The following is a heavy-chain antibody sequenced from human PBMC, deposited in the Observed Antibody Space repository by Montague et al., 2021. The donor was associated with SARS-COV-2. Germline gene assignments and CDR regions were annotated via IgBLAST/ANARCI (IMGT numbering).Heavy chain of an antibody. CDR3: ARKGGGRADFAH. Sequence: SETLSLTCVVSGGSISTDNWWSFGRLPPGRGLGLVVVFFHTGSTTYNPSLKSRVTISVDKSWNQFSLRLSSVTAADTAVYYCARKGGGRADFAHWGQGTLVTVSS. V-gene: IGHV4-4*02. D-gene: IGHD1-26*01. CDR1: GGSISTDNW. J-gene: IGHJ5*02. CDR2: FFHTGST.